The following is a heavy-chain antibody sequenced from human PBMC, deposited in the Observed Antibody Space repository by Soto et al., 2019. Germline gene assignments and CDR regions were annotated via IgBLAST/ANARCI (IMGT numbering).Heavy chain of an antibody. V-gene: IGHV3-66*01. CDR3: ASAPWVPYYYSYMDV. CDR1: GFTVSSNY. CDR2: IYSGGST. J-gene: IGHJ6*03. D-gene: IGHD3-10*01. Sequence: EVQLVESGGGLVQPGGSLRLSCAASGFTVSSNYMSWVRQAPGKGLEWVSVIYSGGSTYYADSVKGRFTISRDNSKNTLYLQMNSLRAEDTAVYYCASAPWVPYYYSYMDVWGKGTTVTVSS.